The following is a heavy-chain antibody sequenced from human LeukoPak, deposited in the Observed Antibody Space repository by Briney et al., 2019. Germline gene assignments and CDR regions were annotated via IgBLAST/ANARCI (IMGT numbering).Heavy chain of an antibody. CDR3: ARHQGHDFYDSSGYYSFDY. CDR2: IYYSGST. V-gene: IGHV4-59*08. CDR1: GASISTYY. D-gene: IGHD3-22*01. Sequence: SETLSLTCTVSGASISTYYWSWIRHPPGRGLEWIGYIYYSGSTNYNPSLKSRVTISVDTSKNQFSLKLSSVTAADTAVYFCARHQGHDFYDSSGYYSFDYWGQGTLVTVSS. J-gene: IGHJ4*02.